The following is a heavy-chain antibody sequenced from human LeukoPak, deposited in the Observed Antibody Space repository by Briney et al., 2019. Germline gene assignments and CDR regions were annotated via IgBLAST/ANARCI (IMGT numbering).Heavy chain of an antibody. CDR2: INHSGST. J-gene: IGHJ5*02. V-gene: IGHV4-39*07. CDR1: GDSFSGSSFY. D-gene: IGHD1-1*01. CDR3: ARRSRVERRNWFDP. Sequence: SETLSLTCTVSGDSFSGSSFYWGWIRQPPGKGLEWIGEINHSGSTNYNPSLKSRVTISVDTSKNQFSLKLSSVTAADTAVYYCARRSRVERRNWFDPWGQGTLVTVSS.